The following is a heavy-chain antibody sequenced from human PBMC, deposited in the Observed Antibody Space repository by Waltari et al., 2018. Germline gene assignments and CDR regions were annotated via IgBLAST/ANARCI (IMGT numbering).Heavy chain of an antibody. Sequence: EVQLLESGGGLVQPGGSLRLSCAASGFTFSSYAMSWVRRAPGKGLEWVSAISGSGGSTYYADSVKGRFTISRDNSKNTLYLQMNSLRAEDTAVYYCAKVIAVAGYIFDYWGQGTLVTVSS. CDR2: ISGSGGST. CDR3: AKVIAVAGYIFDY. D-gene: IGHD6-19*01. CDR1: GFTFSSYA. J-gene: IGHJ4*02. V-gene: IGHV3-23*01.